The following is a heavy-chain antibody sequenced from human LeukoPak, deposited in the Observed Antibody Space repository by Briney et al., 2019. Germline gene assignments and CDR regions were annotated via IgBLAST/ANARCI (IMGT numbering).Heavy chain of an antibody. Sequence: ASVKASCKASGYTFTGYYMHWVRQAPGQGLEWMGWINPNSGDTNYTQKFQGRVTMTRDTSISTAYMELSRLRSDDTAVYYCAKPRFGYCSSTNCYSWFDPWGQGTLVTVSS. CDR1: GYTFTGYY. CDR3: AKPRFGYCSSTNCYSWFDP. D-gene: IGHD2-2*03. V-gene: IGHV1-2*02. CDR2: INPNSGDT. J-gene: IGHJ5*02.